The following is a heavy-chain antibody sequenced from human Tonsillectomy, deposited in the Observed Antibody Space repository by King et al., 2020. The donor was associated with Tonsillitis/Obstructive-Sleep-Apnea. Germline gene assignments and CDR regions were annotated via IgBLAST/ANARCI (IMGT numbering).Heavy chain of an antibody. CDR1: GGSISTGGYF. J-gene: IGHJ6*02. CDR3: ARDLGYGPNYYYDGMDV. CDR2: INYSGST. V-gene: IGHV4-31*03. D-gene: IGHD2-15*01. Sequence: QLQESGPGLVKPSQTLSLTCSVSGGSISTGGYFWSWIRQHPGKGLEWLGYINYSGSTYYNPSLKSRVTISVDTSKNQFSLKLSSVTAADTAVYYCARDLGYGPNYYYDGMDVWGQGTTVTVSS.